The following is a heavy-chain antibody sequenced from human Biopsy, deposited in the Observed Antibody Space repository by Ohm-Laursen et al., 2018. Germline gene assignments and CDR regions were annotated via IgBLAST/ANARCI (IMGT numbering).Heavy chain of an antibody. Sequence: TLSLTCTVSGGSISGSSWSWIRQAPGRGLEWVGYISYSGSTSNNPSLKSRITISVDTSKNQISLKGTSVTAADTAVYYCAKNGSGWTGDDALHIWGQGTMVTVSS. CDR1: GGSISGSS. V-gene: IGHV4-59*08. CDR2: ISYSGST. D-gene: IGHD6-19*01. J-gene: IGHJ3*02. CDR3: AKNGSGWTGDDALHI.